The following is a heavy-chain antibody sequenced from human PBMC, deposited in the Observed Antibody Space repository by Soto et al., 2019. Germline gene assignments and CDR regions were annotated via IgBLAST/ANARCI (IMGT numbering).Heavy chain of an antibody. CDR3: ARLTLGNWFDP. J-gene: IGHJ5*02. Sequence: ASVKVSCKASGYTFTGYYMHWVRQAPGQGLEWMGWINPNSGGTNYAQKFQGWVTMTRDTSISTVYMELSRLRSDDTAVYYCARLTLGNWFDPWGQGTLVTVSS. D-gene: IGHD3-3*02. CDR1: GYTFTGYY. CDR2: INPNSGGT. V-gene: IGHV1-2*04.